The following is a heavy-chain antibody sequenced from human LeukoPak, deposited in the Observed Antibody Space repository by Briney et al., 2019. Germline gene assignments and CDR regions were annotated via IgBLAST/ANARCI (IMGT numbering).Heavy chain of an antibody. CDR1: GGSISSSSYY. CDR2: IYYSGST. V-gene: IGHV4-39*01. J-gene: IGHJ4*02. Sequence: ASETLSLTCTVSGGSISSSSYYWGWIRQPPGKGLEWIGSIYYSGSTYYNPSLKSRVTISVDTSKNQFSLKLSSVTAADTAVYYCARHILWFGELIHFDYWGQGTLVTVSS. D-gene: IGHD3-10*01. CDR3: ARHILWFGELIHFDY.